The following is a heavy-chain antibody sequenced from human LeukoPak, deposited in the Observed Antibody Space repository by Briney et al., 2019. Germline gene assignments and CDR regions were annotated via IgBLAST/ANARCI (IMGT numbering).Heavy chain of an antibody. CDR2: IIPIFGTA. D-gene: IGHD2-2*01. V-gene: IGHV1-69*05. CDR3: ARTKSLDIVVVPAAKAYGMDV. Sequence: ASVKVSCKASGGTFSSYAISWVRQAPGQGLEWMGGIIPIFGTANYAQKFQGRVTVTTDESTSTAYMELSSLRSEDTAVYYCARTKSLDIVVVPAAKAYGMDVWGQGTTVTVSS. CDR1: GGTFSSYA. J-gene: IGHJ6*02.